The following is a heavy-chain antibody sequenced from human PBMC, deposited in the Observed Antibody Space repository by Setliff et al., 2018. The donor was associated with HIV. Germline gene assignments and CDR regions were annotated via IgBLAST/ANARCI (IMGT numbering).Heavy chain of an antibody. V-gene: IGHV3-7*01. J-gene: IGHJ1*01. CDR2: IKQDGSDK. Sequence: GGSLRLSCGASGFTFANYWMNWVRRAPGKGLEWVANIKQDGSDKYYADSVRGRFTISRDNAKNALFLQMSSLTVEDTAVYYCAGPLYGGNSDVGGFWGQGTLVTVSS. CDR1: GFTFANYW. D-gene: IGHD4-17*01. CDR3: AGPLYGGNSDVGGF.